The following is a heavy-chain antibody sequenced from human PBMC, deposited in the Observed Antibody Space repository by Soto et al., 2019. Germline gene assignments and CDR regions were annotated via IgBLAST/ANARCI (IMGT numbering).Heavy chain of an antibody. J-gene: IGHJ6*03. D-gene: IGHD4-4*01. Sequence: EVQLVESGGGLVQPGRSLRLSCAASGFTFDDYAMHWVRQAPGKGLEWVSGISWNSGSIGYADSVKGRFTISRDNAKNSLYLQMNSLRAEDKALYYCAKDGTVMATVAYYMDVWGKGTTVTVSS. CDR2: ISWNSGSI. CDR1: GFTFDDYA. CDR3: AKDGTVMATVAYYMDV. V-gene: IGHV3-9*01.